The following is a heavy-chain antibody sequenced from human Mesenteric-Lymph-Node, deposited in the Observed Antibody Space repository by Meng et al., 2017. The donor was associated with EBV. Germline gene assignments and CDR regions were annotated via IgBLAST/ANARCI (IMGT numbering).Heavy chain of an antibody. CDR2: IYYSGST. Sequence: GSGPRLVQPSETLSLTCTVSGGSISSSSSYWGWIRQPPGKGLEWIGSIYYSGSTYYNPSLKSRVTISVDTSKNQFSLKLSSVTAADTAVYYCARPFRASIAARGGHNWFDPWGQGTLVTVSS. V-gene: IGHV4-39*01. J-gene: IGHJ5*02. CDR3: ARPFRASIAARGGHNWFDP. CDR1: GGSISSSSSY. D-gene: IGHD6-6*01.